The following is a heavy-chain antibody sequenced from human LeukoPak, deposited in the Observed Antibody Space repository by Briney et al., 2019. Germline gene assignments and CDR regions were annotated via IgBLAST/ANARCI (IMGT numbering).Heavy chain of an antibody. Sequence: SQTLSLTCTVSGGSISSGGYYWSWIRQHPGKGLEWIGYIYYRGSTYYNPSLKSRVTISVDTSKNQFSLKLSSVTAADTAVYYCAREHSGYHFDYWGRGTLVTVSS. D-gene: IGHD3-22*01. CDR3: AREHSGYHFDY. J-gene: IGHJ4*02. CDR2: IYYRGST. V-gene: IGHV4-31*03. CDR1: GGSISSGGYY.